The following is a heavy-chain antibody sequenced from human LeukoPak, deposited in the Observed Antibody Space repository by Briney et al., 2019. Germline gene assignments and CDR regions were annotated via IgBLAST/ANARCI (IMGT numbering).Heavy chain of an antibody. Sequence: AAVTVSSQASGGTFSSYAISWVRQAPGQGREWMGGIIPIFGTANNAQKFQGRVTITTDESTRTAYMELSSLRCEGTAVYYCAREMATELGVDFAFVIWGEGTMVTVSS. V-gene: IGHV1-69*05. J-gene: IGHJ3*02. D-gene: IGHD5-24*01. CDR3: AREMATELGVDFAFVI. CDR2: IIPIFGTA. CDR1: GGTFSSYA.